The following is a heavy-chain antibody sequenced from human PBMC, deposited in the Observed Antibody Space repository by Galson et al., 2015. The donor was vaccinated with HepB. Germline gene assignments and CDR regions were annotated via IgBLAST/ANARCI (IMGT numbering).Heavy chain of an antibody. Sequence: SLRLSCAVSGFIFSNYWMTWVRQAPGKGLEWVANINQDGSERYYVDSVKGRFTISRDNAKNSLFLQMNSLRVEDTAVYYCAGDRLSSGAPTLDYWGQGTLVTVSS. J-gene: IGHJ4*02. V-gene: IGHV3-7*03. CDR3: AGDRLSSGAPTLDY. CDR1: GFIFSNYW. D-gene: IGHD2-15*01. CDR2: INQDGSER.